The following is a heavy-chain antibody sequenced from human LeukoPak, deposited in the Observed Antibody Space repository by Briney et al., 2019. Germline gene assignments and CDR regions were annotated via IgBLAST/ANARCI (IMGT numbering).Heavy chain of an antibody. V-gene: IGHV4-34*01. J-gene: IGHJ4*02. CDR3: ARGGFRDTHFDY. Sequence: SETLSLTCAVYGGSFSGYYWSWIRQPPGKGLEWIGEIKHSGSTNYNPSLKSRVTISVGTSKNQFSLKLSSVTAADTAVYYCARGGFRDTHFDYWGQGTLVTVSS. CDR2: IKHSGST. CDR1: GGSFSGYY. D-gene: IGHD3-10*01.